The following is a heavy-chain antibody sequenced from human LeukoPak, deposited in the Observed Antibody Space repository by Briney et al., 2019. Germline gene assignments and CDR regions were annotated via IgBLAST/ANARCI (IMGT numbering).Heavy chain of an antibody. Sequence: PSETLSLTCSVSGGSISSYYWSWIRQPPGKGLEWIGYLYYSGSTNYNPSLKSRVTISVDTSKNQFTLKLRSVTAADTAVYYCVKTEGASWFDPWGQGALVTVSS. CDR3: VKTEGASWFDP. CDR1: GGSISSYY. D-gene: IGHD4/OR15-4a*01. V-gene: IGHV4-59*01. CDR2: LYYSGST. J-gene: IGHJ5*02.